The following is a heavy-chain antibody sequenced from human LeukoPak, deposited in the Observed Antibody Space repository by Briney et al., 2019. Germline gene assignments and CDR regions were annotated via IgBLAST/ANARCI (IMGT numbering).Heavy chain of an antibody. CDR2: ISSSTSYI. CDR1: GFTFSSYS. CDR3: ARATNGRFDI. J-gene: IGHJ3*02. V-gene: IGHV3-21*01. D-gene: IGHD2-8*01. Sequence: GGSLRLSCAASGFTFSSYSMNWVRQAPGKGLEWVSFISSSTSYISYADSVKGRFTISRYNAKSSLWLQMNSLRAEDTAVYYCARATNGRFDIWGQGTMVTVSS.